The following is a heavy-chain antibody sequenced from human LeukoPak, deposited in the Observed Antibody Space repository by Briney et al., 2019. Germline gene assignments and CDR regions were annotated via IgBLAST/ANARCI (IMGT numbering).Heavy chain of an antibody. Sequence: SETLSLTCTVSGGSISSSSYYWGWIRQPPGKGLEWIGSIYYSGSTYYNPSLKSRVTISVDTSKNQFSLKLSSVTAADTAVYYCARLPIAAAGRDLAMPTLYYFDYWGQGTLVTVSS. J-gene: IGHJ4*02. CDR1: GGSISSSSYY. D-gene: IGHD6-13*01. CDR2: IYYSGST. V-gene: IGHV4-39*01. CDR3: ARLPIAAAGRDLAMPTLYYFDY.